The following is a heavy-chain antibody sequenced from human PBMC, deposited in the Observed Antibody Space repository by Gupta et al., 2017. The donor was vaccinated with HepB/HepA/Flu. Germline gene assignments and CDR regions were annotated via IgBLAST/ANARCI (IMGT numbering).Heavy chain of an antibody. J-gene: IGHJ4*02. V-gene: IGHV3-23*01. D-gene: IGHD6-13*01. CDR3: AKGSGYSSSRSLDY. Sequence: EVQLLASGGGLVQRVASLCVPCAVPRLTRSSYAMSWVRQAPGKGLEWVSAISGSGGSTYYEDSVKGRFTISRDNSKNTLFLQINSLRAEDTAVYYCAKGSGYSSSRSLDYWGQGALVTVSS. CDR2: ISGSGGST. CDR1: RLTRSSYA.